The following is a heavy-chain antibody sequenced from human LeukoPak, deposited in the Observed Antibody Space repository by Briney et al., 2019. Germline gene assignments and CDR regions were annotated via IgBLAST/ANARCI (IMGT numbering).Heavy chain of an antibody. Sequence: PSETLSLTCTVSGGSISSSSYYWGWIRQPPGKWLEWSGSIYYSGSTYYNPSLKSRVTISVDTSKNQFSLKLSSVTAADTAVYYCAIHGYYDFWSGQDNRLGSFDYWGQGTLVTVSS. D-gene: IGHD3-3*01. CDR1: GGSISSSSYY. CDR2: IYYSGST. J-gene: IGHJ4*02. CDR3: AIHGYYDFWSGQDNRLGSFDY. V-gene: IGHV4-39*01.